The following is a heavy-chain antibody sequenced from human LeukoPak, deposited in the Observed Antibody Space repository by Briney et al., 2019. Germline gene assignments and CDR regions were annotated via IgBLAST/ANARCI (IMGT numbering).Heavy chain of an antibody. J-gene: IGHJ4*02. D-gene: IGHD2-15*01. CDR1: GGSISNYY. CDR3: ARDAESCSGAYCFLDYFDY. V-gene: IGHV4-59*12. Sequence: PSETLSLTCTVSGGSISNYYWSGFRQPPGKGLEGIGYIYYNGNTDYNPSLRNRLSMSVDTPKNHFSLRLSSVTAADTAVYFCARDAESCSGAYCFLDYFDYWGQGILVTVSS. CDR2: IYYNGNT.